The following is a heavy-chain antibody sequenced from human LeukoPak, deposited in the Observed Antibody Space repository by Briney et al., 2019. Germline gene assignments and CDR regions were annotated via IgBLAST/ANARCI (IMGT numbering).Heavy chain of an antibody. Sequence: ASVKVSCKASGYTFTSYGISWVRQAPGQGLERMGWISAYNGNTNYAQKLQGRVTMTTDTSTSTAYMELRSLRSDDTAFYYCARDDSSTWLNAFDIWGQGTMVTVSS. CDR3: ARDDSSTWLNAFDI. J-gene: IGHJ3*02. V-gene: IGHV1-18*01. D-gene: IGHD6-13*01. CDR1: GYTFTSYG. CDR2: ISAYNGNT.